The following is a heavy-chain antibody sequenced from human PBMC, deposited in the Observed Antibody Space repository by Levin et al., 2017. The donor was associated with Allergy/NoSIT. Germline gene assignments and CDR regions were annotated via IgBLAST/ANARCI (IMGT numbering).Heavy chain of an antibody. CDR1: GGSISSHW. CDR3: MKSGWGAY. CDR2: IKYTGST. V-gene: IGHV4-59*11. J-gene: IGHJ4*02. Sequence: PSPTLSLTCSVSGGSISSHWWSWLRQPPGKGLEWIGYIKYTGSTVYNPSLKSRVTISIDASKTQFSLRLTSVTTADTAVYYCMKSGWGAYWGQGTLVTVSS. D-gene: IGHD3-16*01.